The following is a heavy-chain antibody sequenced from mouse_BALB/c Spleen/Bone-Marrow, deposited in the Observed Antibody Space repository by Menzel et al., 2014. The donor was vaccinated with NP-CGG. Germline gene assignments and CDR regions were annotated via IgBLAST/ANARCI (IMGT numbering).Heavy chain of an antibody. J-gene: IGHJ3*01. V-gene: IGHV3-1*02. CDR2: IHYSGST. Sequence: VQLQQSGPVLVKPSQSLSLTCTVTAYSITGGYGWHWIRQFPGNKLEWMGYIHYSGSTHYIPSLKSRISITRDTSKNQFFLQLNSVTTEDTATYYCAREARTTARFVYWGQGTLVTVSA. CDR1: AYSITGGYG. D-gene: IGHD1-2*01. CDR3: AREARTTARFVY.